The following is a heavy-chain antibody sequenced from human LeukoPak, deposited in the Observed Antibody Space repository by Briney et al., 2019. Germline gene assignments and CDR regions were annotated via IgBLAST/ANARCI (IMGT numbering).Heavy chain of an antibody. Sequence: QTGGSLRLSCRASGLTFSSYAMSWVRQAPGKGLEWVSAISGSGGSTYYADSVKGRFTISRDNSKNTLYLQMNSLRAEDTAVYYCAKRAAAGTSYFDYWGQGTLVTVSS. J-gene: IGHJ4*02. D-gene: IGHD6-13*01. CDR1: GLTFSSYA. V-gene: IGHV3-23*01. CDR3: AKRAAAGTSYFDY. CDR2: ISGSGGST.